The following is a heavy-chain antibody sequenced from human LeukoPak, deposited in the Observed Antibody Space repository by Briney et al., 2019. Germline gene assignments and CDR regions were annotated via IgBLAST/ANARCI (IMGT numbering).Heavy chain of an antibody. CDR3: ARLGYSSSSF. CDR2: ISSSGSTI. Sequence: PGGSLRLSCAASGFTFSSYEMNWVRQAPGKGLEWVSYISSSGSTIYYADSVKGRFTISRDNAKNSLYLQMNSLRAEDTAVYYCARLGYSSSSFWGQGTLVTVSS. V-gene: IGHV3-48*03. J-gene: IGHJ4*02. D-gene: IGHD6-6*01. CDR1: GFTFSSYE.